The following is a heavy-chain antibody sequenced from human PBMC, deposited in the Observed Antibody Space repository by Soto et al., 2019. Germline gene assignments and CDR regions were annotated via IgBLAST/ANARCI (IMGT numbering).Heavy chain of an antibody. CDR1: GGSISSSSYY. D-gene: IGHD5-12*01. Sequence: SETLSLTCTVSGGSISSSSYYWGWIRQPPGKGLEWIGSIYYSGSTYYNPSLKSRVTISVDTSKNQFSLNLSSVTAADTAVYYCARVEMATIRHFDYWGQGTLVTVSS. CDR2: IYYSGST. V-gene: IGHV4-39*01. J-gene: IGHJ4*02. CDR3: ARVEMATIRHFDY.